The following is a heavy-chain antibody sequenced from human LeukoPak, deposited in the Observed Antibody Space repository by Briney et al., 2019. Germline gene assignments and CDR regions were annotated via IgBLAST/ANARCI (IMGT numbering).Heavy chain of an antibody. CDR2: IYTSGST. CDR1: GGSISSGSYY. J-gene: IGHJ4*02. Sequence: PSETLSLTCTVSGGSISSGSYYWSWIRQPAGKGLEWIGRIYTSGSTNYNPSLKSRVTISVDTSKNQFSLKLSSVTAADTAVYYCAREKVGSYLRSLDYWGQGTLVTVSS. CDR3: AREKVGSYLRSLDY. V-gene: IGHV4-61*02. D-gene: IGHD1-26*01.